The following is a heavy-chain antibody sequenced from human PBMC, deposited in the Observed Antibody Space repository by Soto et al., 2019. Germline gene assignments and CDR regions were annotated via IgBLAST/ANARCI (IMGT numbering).Heavy chain of an antibody. CDR1: GFTFSSYA. D-gene: IGHD2-2*01. V-gene: IGHV3-30-3*01. CDR3: ARDPFPNPVPAAMIGWFDP. CDR2: ISYDGSNK. J-gene: IGHJ5*02. Sequence: GGSLRLSYAASGFTFSSYAMHWVRQAPGKGLEWVAVISYDGSNKYYADSVKGRFTISRDNSKNTLYLQMNSLRAEDTAVYYCARDPFPNPVPAAMIGWFDPWGQGTLVTVSS.